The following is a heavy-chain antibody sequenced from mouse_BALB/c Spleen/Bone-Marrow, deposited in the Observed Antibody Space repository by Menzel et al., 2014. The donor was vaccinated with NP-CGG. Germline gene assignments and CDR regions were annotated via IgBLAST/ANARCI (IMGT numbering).Heavy chain of an antibody. CDR3: AKRGFDNSYWYFGV. J-gene: IGHJ1*01. Sequence: EVQRVESGGDLVKPGGSLKLSCAASGFTFXSYGMSWVRQAPDKSLEWVATISSGGSHTYYPDSVKGRFTISRDNAKNTLYLQMSSLKSEDTAIYYCAKRGFDNSYWYFGVWGAGTTVTVSS. CDR1: GFTFXSYG. V-gene: IGHV5-6*01. CDR2: ISSGGSHT.